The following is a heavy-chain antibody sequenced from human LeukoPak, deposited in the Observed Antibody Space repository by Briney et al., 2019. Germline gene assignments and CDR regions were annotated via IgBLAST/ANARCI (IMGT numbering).Heavy chain of an antibody. V-gene: IGHV1-69*13. CDR2: IIPIFGTA. Sequence: GASVKVSCKASGGTFSSYAISWVRQAPGQGLEWMGGIIPIFGTANYAQKFQGRVTITADESTGTAYMELSSLRSEDTAVYYCATSMVRGVTMYYFDYWGQGTLVTVSS. D-gene: IGHD3-10*01. CDR3: ATSMVRGVTMYYFDY. J-gene: IGHJ4*02. CDR1: GGTFSSYA.